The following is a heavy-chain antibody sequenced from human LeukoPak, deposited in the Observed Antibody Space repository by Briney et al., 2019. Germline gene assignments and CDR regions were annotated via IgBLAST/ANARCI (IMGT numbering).Heavy chain of an antibody. Sequence: PGGSLRLSCAASGFNFTNYNMNWVRQAPGKGLKWGSSIHSSSGSIYYADSLKGRCTISRDNAKNYLYLQMNSLGAEDPGVYYCARDLAWDAFDIWGQGTMVTVSS. V-gene: IGHV3-21*01. CDR1: GFNFTNYN. CDR2: IHSSSGSI. J-gene: IGHJ3*02. CDR3: ARDLAWDAFDI.